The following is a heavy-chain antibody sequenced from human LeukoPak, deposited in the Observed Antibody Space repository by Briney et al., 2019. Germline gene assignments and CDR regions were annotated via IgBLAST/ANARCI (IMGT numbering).Heavy chain of an antibody. J-gene: IGHJ4*02. CDR2: IIPIFGTA. CDR1: GGTFSSYA. Sequence: SVKVSCKASGGTFSSYAISWVRQAPGQGLEWMGGIIPIFGTANYAQKFQGRVTITTDESTSTAYMELSSLRSEDTAVYYCARSLTTVTHAQYFDYWGQGTLVTVSS. V-gene: IGHV1-69*05. CDR3: ARSLTTVTHAQYFDY. D-gene: IGHD4-11*01.